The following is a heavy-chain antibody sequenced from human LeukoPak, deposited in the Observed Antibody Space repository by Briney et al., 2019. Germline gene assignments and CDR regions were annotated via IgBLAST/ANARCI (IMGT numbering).Heavy chain of an antibody. V-gene: IGHV1-8*01. CDR1: GYTFTSYD. CDR2: MNPNSGNT. J-gene: IGHJ3*02. D-gene: IGHD3-22*01. Sequence: ASVKVSCKASGYTFTSYDINWVRQATGQGLEWMGWMNPNSGNTGYAQKFQGRVTITADESTSTAYMELSSLRSEDTAVYYCARDPDSSGLFDIWGQGTMVTVSS. CDR3: ARDPDSSGLFDI.